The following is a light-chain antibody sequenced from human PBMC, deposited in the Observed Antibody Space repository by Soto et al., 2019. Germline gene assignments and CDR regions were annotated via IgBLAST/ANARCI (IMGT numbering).Light chain of an antibody. CDR1: HNIERW. J-gene: IGKJ1*01. CDR3: QQFAQSST. Sequence: IQMTQSPSTLSASVGDRVTITSRASHNIERWMAWYQQKRGRAPSLLIFDATTLHSGVPSRFSGGGSGTEFTLTINGLQPDDFATYYCQQFAQSSTFGQGTKVDIK. CDR2: DAT. V-gene: IGKV1-5*01.